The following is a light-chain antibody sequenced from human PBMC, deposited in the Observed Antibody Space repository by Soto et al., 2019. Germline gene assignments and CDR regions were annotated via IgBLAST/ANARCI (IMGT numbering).Light chain of an antibody. CDR1: QSVSSSY. CDR2: GAS. V-gene: IGKV3-20*01. CDR3: QQYGSSGT. Sequence: EIVFTKSPGALSLSPGERATLSCRASQSVSSSYLAWYQQKPGQAPRLLIYGASSRATGIPDRFSGSGSGTDFTLTISRLEPEDFAVYYCQQYGSSGTFGQGTKVDIK. J-gene: IGKJ1*01.